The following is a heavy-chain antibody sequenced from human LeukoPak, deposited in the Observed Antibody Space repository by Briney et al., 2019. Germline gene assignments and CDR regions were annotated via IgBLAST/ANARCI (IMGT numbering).Heavy chain of an antibody. CDR2: ISSSSSYI. V-gene: IGHV3-21*01. J-gene: IGHJ4*02. Sequence: GGSLRLSCAASGFTFTSYTMHWVRQAPGKGLEWVSFISSSSSYIYYADSVKGRFTIPRDNAKNSLFLHMNSLRVEDMAVYYCARIRGGYSYGSLDYWGQGTLVTVSS. CDR3: ARIRGGYSYGSLDY. D-gene: IGHD5-18*01. CDR1: GFTFTSYT.